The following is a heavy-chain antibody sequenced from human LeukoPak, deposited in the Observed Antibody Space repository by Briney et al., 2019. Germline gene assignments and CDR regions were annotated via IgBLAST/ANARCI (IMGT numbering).Heavy chain of an antibody. CDR3: AREEDLFRFGELCPRFDP. J-gene: IGHJ5*02. CDR2: ISAYNGNT. Sequence: GASVKVSCKASGYTFTSYGISWVRQAPGQGLEWMGWISAYNGNTNYAQKLQGRVTMTTDTSTSTAYMELRSLRSDDTAVYYCAREEDLFRFGELCPRFDPWGQGTLVTVSS. V-gene: IGHV1-18*01. CDR1: GYTFTSYG. D-gene: IGHD3-10*01.